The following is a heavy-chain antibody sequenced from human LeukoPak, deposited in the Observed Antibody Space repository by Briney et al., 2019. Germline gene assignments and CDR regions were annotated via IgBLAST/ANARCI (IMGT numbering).Heavy chain of an antibody. CDR3: ARDPPAASIAAAGDFDY. D-gene: IGHD6-13*01. Sequence: GRSLRLSCAASGFTFSSYAMHWVRQAPGKGLGWVAVISYDGSNKYYADSVKGRFTISRDNSKNTLYLQMNSLRAEDTAVYYCARDPPAASIAAAGDFDYWGQGTLVTVSS. CDR2: ISYDGSNK. V-gene: IGHV3-30-3*01. CDR1: GFTFSSYA. J-gene: IGHJ4*02.